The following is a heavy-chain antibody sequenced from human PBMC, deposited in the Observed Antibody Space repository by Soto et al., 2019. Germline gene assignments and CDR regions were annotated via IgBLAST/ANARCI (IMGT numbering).Heavy chain of an antibody. D-gene: IGHD7-27*01. Sequence: EVQLLESGGGLVQPGGSLRLSCAASGFTFSSSAMRWVRQAPGKGLEWVSTITASSGSTHYADSVKGRFTISRDNSKNTLYLQMNSLTAEDTAVDYCANWGKIYGVGVDVWGQGTTVIVSS. CDR1: GFTFSSSA. CDR3: ANWGKIYGVGVDV. CDR2: ITASSGST. J-gene: IGHJ6*02. V-gene: IGHV3-23*01.